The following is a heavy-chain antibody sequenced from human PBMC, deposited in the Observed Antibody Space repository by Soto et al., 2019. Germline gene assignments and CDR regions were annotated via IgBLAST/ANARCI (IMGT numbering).Heavy chain of an antibody. CDR1: GFTFSDYY. V-gene: IGHV3-11*01. CDR3: ARVGDGDYVVDY. J-gene: IGHJ4*02. CDR2: ISSSGSTI. D-gene: IGHD4-17*01. Sequence: QVQLVESGGGLVKPGGSLRHSCAASGFTFSDYYMSWIRQAPGKGLEGVSYISSSGSTIYYADSGKGRFTISRDNAKNSLFLQRNSLRAEDTAVYYCARVGDGDYVVDYWGQGTLVTVSS.